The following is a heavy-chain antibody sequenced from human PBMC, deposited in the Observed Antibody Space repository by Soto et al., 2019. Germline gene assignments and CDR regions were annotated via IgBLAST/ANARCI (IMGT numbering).Heavy chain of an antibody. J-gene: IGHJ6*02. CDR3: ARDGVRLRYYYYGMDV. V-gene: IGHV3-33*01. CDR1: GFTFSSYG. D-gene: IGHD4-17*01. CDR2: IWYDGSNK. Sequence: GGSLRLSCAASGFTFSSYGMHWVRQAPGKGLEWVAVIWYDGSNKYYADSVKGRFTISRDNSKNTLYLQMNSLRAEDTAVYYCARDGVRLRYYYYGMDVWGQGTTVTVSS.